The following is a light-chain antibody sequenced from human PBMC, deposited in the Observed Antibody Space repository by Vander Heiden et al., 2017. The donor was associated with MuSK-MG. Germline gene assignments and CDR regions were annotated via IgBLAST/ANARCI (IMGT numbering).Light chain of an antibody. Sequence: SYELTQPLSVSVALGPTARMTCGGNNIGSKNVNWYQQKPGQAHVLVIYRDSNRPSGIPERFSGSNSGNTATLTIRRAQDGDEADYYCQVWDSSTVVFGGGTKLTVL. CDR2: RDS. CDR1: NIGSKN. CDR3: QVWDSSTVV. V-gene: IGLV3-9*01. J-gene: IGLJ2*01.